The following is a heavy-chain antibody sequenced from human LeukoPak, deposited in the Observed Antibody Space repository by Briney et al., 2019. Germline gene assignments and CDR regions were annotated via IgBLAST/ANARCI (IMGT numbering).Heavy chain of an antibody. J-gene: IGHJ4*02. CDR3: SRSYYSSSWYYFDH. CDR1: GYTFSSFG. CDR2: IKIGEGKT. D-gene: IGHD6-13*01. V-gene: IGHV1-18*01. Sequence: EASVKVSCKTSGYTFSSFGITWVRQVPGQGPEWMGWIKIGEGKTHYAQKFQDRVSMTRDISSNTAFLEVRNLRSDDTAVYFCSRSYYSSSWYYFDHWGQGTRVTVSS.